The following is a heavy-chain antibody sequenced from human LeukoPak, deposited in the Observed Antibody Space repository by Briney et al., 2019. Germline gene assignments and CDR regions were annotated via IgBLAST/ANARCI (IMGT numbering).Heavy chain of an antibody. J-gene: IGHJ4*02. CDR3: ARDPDYFKIAAAGHEGY. V-gene: IGHV1-2*02. D-gene: IGHD6-13*01. Sequence: ASVKVSCKASGYTFTGYYMHWVRQAPAQGLEWMGWINPNSGGTNYAQKFQGRVTLTRDTSISTAYMELSRLRSDDTAVYYCARDPDYFKIAAAGHEGYWGQGTLVTVSS. CDR1: GYTFTGYY. CDR2: INPNSGGT.